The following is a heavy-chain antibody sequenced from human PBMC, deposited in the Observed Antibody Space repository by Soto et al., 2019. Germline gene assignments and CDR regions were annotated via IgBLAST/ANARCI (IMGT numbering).Heavy chain of an antibody. Sequence: GASVKVSCKASRGTFSSYAISWVRQAPGQGLEWMGGIIPIFGTANYAQKFQGRVTITADESTSTAYMELSSLRSEDTAVYYCAREYSSSSRWARGPYYYYYGMDVWGQGTTVT. V-gene: IGHV1-69*13. J-gene: IGHJ6*02. CDR3: AREYSSSSRWARGPYYYYYGMDV. CDR1: RGTFSSYA. D-gene: IGHD6-6*01. CDR2: IIPIFGTA.